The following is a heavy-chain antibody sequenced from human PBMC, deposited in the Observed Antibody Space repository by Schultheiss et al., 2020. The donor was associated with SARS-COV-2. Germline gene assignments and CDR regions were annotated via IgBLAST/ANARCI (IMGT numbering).Heavy chain of an antibody. D-gene: IGHD3-3*01. CDR2: INPSGGST. J-gene: IGHJ4*02. CDR3: AKGRVFGVLTAFDF. Sequence: ASVKVSCKASGYTFASYGINWVRQAPGKGLEWMGIINPSGGSTSYAQKFQGRVTMTRDTSTSTVYMELSSLRSDDTAVYYCAKGRVFGVLTAFDFWGQGTLVTVSS. V-gene: IGHV1-46*01. CDR1: GYTFASYG.